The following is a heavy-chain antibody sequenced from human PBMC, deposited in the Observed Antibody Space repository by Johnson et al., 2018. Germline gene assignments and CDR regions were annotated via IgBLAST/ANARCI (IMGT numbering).Heavy chain of an antibody. CDR1: GGSISSYY. V-gene: IGHV4-59*01. Sequence: QVQLQESGPGLVKPSETLSLTCTVSGGSISSYYWSWIRQPPGKGLEWIGYIYYSGSTNYNPSLKSRVTISVDTSKNQFSLKLSSVTAADTAVYYCARVLPRLNTAMHWCDPWGQGTRVTVSS. D-gene: IGHD5-18*01. J-gene: IGHJ5*02. CDR3: ARVLPRLNTAMHWCDP. CDR2: IYYSGST.